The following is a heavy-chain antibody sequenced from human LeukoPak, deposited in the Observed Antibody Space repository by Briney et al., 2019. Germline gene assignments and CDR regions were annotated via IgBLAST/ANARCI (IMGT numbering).Heavy chain of an antibody. J-gene: IGHJ4*02. CDR2: INGDGSRT. CDR1: GFTFSSYW. CDR3: ARGFDWDTTMGY. Sequence: QPGGSLRLSCAASGFTFSSYWMHWVRQAPGKGLVWVSRINGDGSRTTYADSVKGRYTISRDNAKNTLYLQMNSLRAEDTAVYYCARGFDWDTTMGYWGQGTLVTVSS. V-gene: IGHV3-74*01. D-gene: IGHD3-9*01.